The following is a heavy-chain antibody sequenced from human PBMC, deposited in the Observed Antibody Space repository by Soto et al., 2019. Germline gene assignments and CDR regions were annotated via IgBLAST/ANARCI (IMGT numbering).Heavy chain of an antibody. Sequence: GGSLRLSCAASGFTFRGYGMHWVRQAPGKGLEWVGRIKSKTDGGTTDYAAPVKGRFTISRDDSKNTLYLQMNSLKTEDTAVYYCTTDPRYCSGGSCPTDYYYGMDVWGQGTTVTVSS. CDR1: GFTFRGYG. CDR2: IKSKTDGGTT. V-gene: IGHV3-15*01. CDR3: TTDPRYCSGGSCPTDYYYGMDV. D-gene: IGHD2-15*01. J-gene: IGHJ6*02.